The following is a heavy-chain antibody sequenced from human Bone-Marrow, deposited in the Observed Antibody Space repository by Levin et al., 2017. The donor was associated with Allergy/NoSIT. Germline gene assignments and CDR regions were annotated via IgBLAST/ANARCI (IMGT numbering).Heavy chain of an antibody. CDR3: AKDQMGNWHSRPYYGIDV. J-gene: IGHJ6*02. CDR1: GFMFSAYA. CDR2: ISTSGGTT. Sequence: PGGSLRLSCAASGFMFSAYAMSWVRQGPGKGLEWVSAISTSGGTTYYADSVRGRFTISRDNSKNTLYLQLNSLTAEDTAVYYCAKDQMGNWHSRPYYGIDVWGQGTTVTVSS. D-gene: IGHD1-7*01. V-gene: IGHV3-23*01.